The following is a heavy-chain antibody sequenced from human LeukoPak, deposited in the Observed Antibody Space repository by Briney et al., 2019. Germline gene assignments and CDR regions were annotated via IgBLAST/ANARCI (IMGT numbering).Heavy chain of an antibody. V-gene: IGHV3-74*01. CDR2: INRDGSST. J-gene: IGHJ4*02. CDR1: GIIFSNYW. D-gene: IGHD5-18*01. CDR3: ARGCGYSYGSFDY. Sequence: GGSLRLSCAASGIIFSNYWMHWVRQAPGKGLVWVSRINRDGSSTSYADSVKGRFTISRDNAKNTLYLQMNSLRAEDTAVYYCARGCGYSYGSFDYWGQGTLVTVSS.